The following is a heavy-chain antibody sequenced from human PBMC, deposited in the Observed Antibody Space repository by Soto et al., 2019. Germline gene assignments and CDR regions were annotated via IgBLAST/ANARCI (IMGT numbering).Heavy chain of an antibody. D-gene: IGHD2-8*02. CDR2: INHSGST. CDR3: ARDKITGLFDY. Sequence: QVQLQQWGAGLLKPSETLSLTCAVYGGSFSGYYWTWIRQPPGTGLEWIGEINHSGSTNYNPSLTIRVTISVDTSKNQFSLKLTSVTAADPAVYYCARDKITGLFDYWGQGTLVTVSS. V-gene: IGHV4-34*01. CDR1: GGSFSGYY. J-gene: IGHJ4*02.